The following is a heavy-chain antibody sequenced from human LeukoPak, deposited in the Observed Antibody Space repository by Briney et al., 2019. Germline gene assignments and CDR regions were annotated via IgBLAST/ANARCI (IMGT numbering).Heavy chain of an antibody. CDR2: INKDGSGK. V-gene: IGHV3-7*01. CDR1: GFTFSNFW. Sequence: GGSLRLSCAASGFTFSNFWMSWVRQAPGKGLEWVANINKDGSGKYYVDSVEGRFTISRDNSKNPLYLQMNSLRADDTAVYYCARDPDYGDPGPFWDYWGQGTLVTVSS. J-gene: IGHJ4*02. CDR3: ARDPDYGDPGPFWDY. D-gene: IGHD4-17*01.